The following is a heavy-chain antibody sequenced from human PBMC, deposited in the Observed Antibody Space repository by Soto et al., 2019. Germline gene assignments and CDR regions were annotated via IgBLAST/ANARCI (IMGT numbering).Heavy chain of an antibody. J-gene: IGHJ4*02. D-gene: IGHD6-19*01. Sequence: QECLQESGPGLVKPSETLSLTCSVSGGSINGYYWNWIRQPPGKGLEWLGNVYFSGGTHYNPSLEARLTIAVDTSKKQFSLKLRSVTAADTAVYYCARQEAVSGTPFDSWGQGTLVSVSS. CDR3: ARQEAVSGTPFDS. CDR1: GGSINGYY. V-gene: IGHV4-59*01. CDR2: VYFSGGT.